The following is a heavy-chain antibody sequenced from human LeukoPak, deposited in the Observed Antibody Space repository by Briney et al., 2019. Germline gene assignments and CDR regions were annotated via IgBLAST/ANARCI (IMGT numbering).Heavy chain of an antibody. Sequence: GGSLRLSCAASGFTFSSYWMHWVRQAPGKGLVWVSRINTDGSSTSYADSVKGRFTISRDNAKNTLYLQMNSLRAEDTAVYYCARVGSGSYVAFVIWGQGTMVTVSS. CDR2: INTDGSST. V-gene: IGHV3-74*01. CDR1: GFTFSSYW. D-gene: IGHD1-26*01. J-gene: IGHJ3*02. CDR3: ARVGSGSYVAFVI.